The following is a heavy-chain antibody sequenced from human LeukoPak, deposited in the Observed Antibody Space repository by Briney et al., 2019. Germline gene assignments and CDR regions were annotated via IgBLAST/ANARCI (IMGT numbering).Heavy chain of an antibody. D-gene: IGHD3-10*01. CDR1: GGTFSSYA. CDR3: ARVYGSGSYHYYYYYGMDV. V-gene: IGHV1-69*04. J-gene: IGHJ6*02. Sequence: RWASVKVSCKASGGTFSSYAISWVRQAPGQGLEWMGRIIPILGIANYAQKFQGRVTITADKSTSTAYMELSSLRSEDTAVYYCARVYGSGSYHYYYYYGMDVWGQGTTVTVSS. CDR2: IIPILGIA.